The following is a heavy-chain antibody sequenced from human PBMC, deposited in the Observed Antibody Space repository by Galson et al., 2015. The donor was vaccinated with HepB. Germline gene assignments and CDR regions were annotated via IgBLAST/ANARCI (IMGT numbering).Heavy chain of an antibody. Sequence: SVKVSCKASGYTFTSYYMHWVRQAPGQGLEWMGIINPSGGSTSYAQRFQGRVTMTRDTSTSTVYMELSSLRSEDTAVYYCARDPARQRGVYYFDYWGQGTLVTVSS. CDR2: INPSGGST. CDR3: ARDPARQRGVYYFDY. J-gene: IGHJ4*02. V-gene: IGHV1-46*01. D-gene: IGHD3-10*01. CDR1: GYTFTSYY.